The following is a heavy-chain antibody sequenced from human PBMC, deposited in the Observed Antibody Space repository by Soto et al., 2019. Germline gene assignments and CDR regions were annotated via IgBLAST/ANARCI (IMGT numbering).Heavy chain of an antibody. CDR1: GFTFSSYG. Sequence: GGSPRLSCAASGFTFSSYGMHWVRQAPGKGLEWVAVISYDGSNKYYADSVKGRFTISRDNSKNTLFLQMNSLRAEDTAVYYCAKDLLRPGRAYGMDVWGQGTTVTVSS. D-gene: IGHD6-25*01. CDR3: AKDLLRPGRAYGMDV. J-gene: IGHJ6*02. V-gene: IGHV3-30*18. CDR2: ISYDGSNK.